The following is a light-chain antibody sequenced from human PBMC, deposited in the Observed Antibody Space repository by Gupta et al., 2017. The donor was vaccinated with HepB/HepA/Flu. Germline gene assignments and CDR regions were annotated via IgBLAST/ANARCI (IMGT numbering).Light chain of an antibody. V-gene: IGKV1-39*01. CDR3: QQSYSTPST. J-gene: IGKJ1*01. CDR2: GAS. CDR1: QSISCY. Sequence: DVPLTKSPPSLSASVGDRDTINCRASQSISCYVNWYQQKPGKAPKLLIYGASSLQSGVPSRFSGSGYGTDFTLTISSLQPEDFVTYYCQQSYSTPSTFGQGTKVEV.